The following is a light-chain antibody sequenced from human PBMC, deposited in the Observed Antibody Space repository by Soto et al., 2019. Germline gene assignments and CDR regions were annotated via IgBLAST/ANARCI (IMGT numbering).Light chain of an antibody. J-gene: IGKJ5*01. Sequence: DIQMTQSPSSLSASVGDRVTITCRASQSISSYLNWYQQKPGKAPKLLIYAASSLQSGVPSRFSGSGSGTDFTLTISSLQPEDFEYYYCQQSYSTPITFGQGTRLEIK. CDR1: QSISSY. V-gene: IGKV1-39*01. CDR3: QQSYSTPIT. CDR2: AAS.